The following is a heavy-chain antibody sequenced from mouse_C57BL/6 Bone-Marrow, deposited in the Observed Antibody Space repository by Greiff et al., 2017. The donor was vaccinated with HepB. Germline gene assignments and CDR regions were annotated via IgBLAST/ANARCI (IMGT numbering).Heavy chain of an antibody. CDR3: ALDSSGLY. Sequence: EVQLQQSGPELVKPGASVKISCKASGYTFTDYYMNWVKQSHGKSLEWIGDINPNNGGTSYNQKFKGKATLTVDKSSSTAYMELRSLTSEDSAVYYCALDSSGLYWGQGTTLTVSS. CDR1: GYTFTDYY. CDR2: INPNNGGT. J-gene: IGHJ2*01. V-gene: IGHV1-26*01. D-gene: IGHD3-2*02.